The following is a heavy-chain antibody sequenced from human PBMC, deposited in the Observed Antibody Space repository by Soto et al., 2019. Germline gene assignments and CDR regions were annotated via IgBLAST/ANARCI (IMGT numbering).Heavy chain of an antibody. J-gene: IGHJ2*01. CDR3: AKYYDSSGFFWYFDL. V-gene: IGHV4-30-4*01. CDR2: ISYSGST. CDR1: GGSITSGDYY. Sequence: QVQLQESGPGLVKPSQTLSLTCTVSGGSITSGDYYWNWIRQPPGKGLEWIGSISYSGSTYYNPSLKSRVTMSEATSRNQFSLKLSSVTAADTAVYYCAKYYDSSGFFWYFDLWGRGTLVTVSS. D-gene: IGHD3-22*01.